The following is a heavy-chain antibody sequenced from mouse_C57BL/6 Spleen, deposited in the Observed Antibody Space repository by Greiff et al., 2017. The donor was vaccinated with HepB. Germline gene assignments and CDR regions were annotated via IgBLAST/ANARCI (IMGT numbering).Heavy chain of an antibody. Sequence: VQLQQSGPELVKPGASVKISCKASGYSFTGYYMNWVKQSPEKSLEWIGEINPSTGGTTYNQKFKAKATLTVDKSSSTAYMQLKSLTSEDSAVYYCARSLYGELGHFDYWGQGTTLTVSS. V-gene: IGHV1-42*01. CDR2: INPSTGGT. CDR1: GYSFTGYY. D-gene: IGHD2-13*01. J-gene: IGHJ2*01. CDR3: ARSLYGELGHFDY.